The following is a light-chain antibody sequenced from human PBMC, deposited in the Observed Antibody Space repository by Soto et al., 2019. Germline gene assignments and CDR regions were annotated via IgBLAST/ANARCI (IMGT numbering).Light chain of an antibody. V-gene: IGKV3-20*01. CDR3: QQYGSSPPLT. J-gene: IGKJ4*01. CDR2: GAS. Sequence: EIVLTQSPGTLSLSPGDTATLSCRASQSVSSNYLAWYQQKPGQAPRLLIFGASSRATGIPDRFSGSGSGTDFTLTISRLEPEDFVVYYCQQYGSSPPLTFGGGTKVEIK. CDR1: QSVSSNY.